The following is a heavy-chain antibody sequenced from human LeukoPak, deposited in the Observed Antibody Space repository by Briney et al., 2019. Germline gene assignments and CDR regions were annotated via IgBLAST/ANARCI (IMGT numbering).Heavy chain of an antibody. D-gene: IGHD2-15*01. J-gene: IGHJ3*02. Sequence: GGSLRLSCAASGFTFSSYEMNWVRQAPGKGLEWVSYISSSGSIIYYADSVKGRFTISRDNAKKSMYLQMNSLRAEDTAVYYCARARPGYCSGGSCYLDAFDIWGQGTMVTVSS. CDR1: GFTFSSYE. CDR2: ISSSGSII. V-gene: IGHV3-48*03. CDR3: ARARPGYCSGGSCYLDAFDI.